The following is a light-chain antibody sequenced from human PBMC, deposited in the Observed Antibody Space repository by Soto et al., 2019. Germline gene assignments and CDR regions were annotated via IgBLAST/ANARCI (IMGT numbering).Light chain of an antibody. V-gene: IGLV1-40*01. Sequence: QSVLTQPPSVSGAPGQRVNISCTGSSSNIGAGYAVHWYQQLPKTAPKLLIYGNSNRPSGVPDRFSASKSGTSASLAITGLQAEDEADYYCQSYDSSMSGVVFGGGTKLTVL. CDR3: QSYDSSMSGVV. CDR1: SSNIGAGYA. CDR2: GNS. J-gene: IGLJ3*02.